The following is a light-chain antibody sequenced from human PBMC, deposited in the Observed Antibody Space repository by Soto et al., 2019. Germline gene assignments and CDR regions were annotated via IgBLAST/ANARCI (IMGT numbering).Light chain of an antibody. V-gene: IGLV1-51*01. CDR2: DDN. CDR1: SSNIGGNS. CDR3: GSWDSSLSAYV. J-gene: IGLJ1*01. Sequence: QSVMTQPPSVSAAPGQKVTISCSGSSSNIGGNSVSWYQQLPGTAPKLLIYDDNNRPSGIPDRFSGSKSGTSATLGITGFQTGEEADYYCGSWDSSLSAYVFGTGTKVTVL.